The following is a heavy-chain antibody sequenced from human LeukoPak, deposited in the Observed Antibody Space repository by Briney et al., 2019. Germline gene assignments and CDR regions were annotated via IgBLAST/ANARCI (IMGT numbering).Heavy chain of an antibody. J-gene: IGHJ5*02. CDR2: INHSGST. V-gene: IGHV4-34*01. Sequence: SETLSLTCAVYGGSFSGYYWSWIRQPPGKGLEWIGEINHSGSTNYNPSLKSRVTISVDTSKNQFSLKLSSVTAADTAVYYCARLGDLDYDFWSGYYTRFDPWGQGTLVTVSS. CDR1: GGSFSGYY. D-gene: IGHD3-3*01. CDR3: ARLGDLDYDFWSGYYTRFDP.